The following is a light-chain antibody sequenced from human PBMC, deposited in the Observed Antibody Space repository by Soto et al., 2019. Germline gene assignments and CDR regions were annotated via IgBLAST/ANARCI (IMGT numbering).Light chain of an antibody. CDR1: SSNIATNY. V-gene: IGLV2-23*02. Sequence: QPVLTQPPSVSAAPGQRVTISCSGSSSNIATNYVSWYQQHPGKAPKLMIFEVNKRPSGVSNRFSGSKSGNTASLTISGLKVEDEADYYCCSSGGSPTYVFGTGTKLTVL. CDR3: CSSGGSPTYV. J-gene: IGLJ1*01. CDR2: EVN.